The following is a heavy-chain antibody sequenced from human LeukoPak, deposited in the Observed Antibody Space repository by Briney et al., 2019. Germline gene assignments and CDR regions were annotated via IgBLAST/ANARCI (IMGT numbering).Heavy chain of an antibody. J-gene: IGHJ3*02. CDR3: ARGSSSWYVDAFDI. D-gene: IGHD6-13*01. CDR2: ISSSSSTI. CDR1: GFTFSSYS. V-gene: IGHV3-48*04. Sequence: GGSLRLSCAASGFTFSSYSMNWVRQAPGKGLEWVSYISSSSSTIYYADSVKGRFTISRDNAKNSLYLQMISLRAEDTAVYYCARGSSSWYVDAFDIWGQGTMVTVSS.